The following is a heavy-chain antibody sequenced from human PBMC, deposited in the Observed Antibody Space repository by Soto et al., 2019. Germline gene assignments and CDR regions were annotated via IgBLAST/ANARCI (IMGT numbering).Heavy chain of an antibody. Sequence: GGSLRLSCAASGFTFSSYGMHWVRQAPGKGLEWVAVIWYDGSNKYYADSVKGRFTISRDNSKNTLYLQMNSLRAEDTAVYYCARDPRRDVDTAMVTVTGWWFDPWGQGTLVTVSS. V-gene: IGHV3-33*01. D-gene: IGHD5-18*01. CDR2: IWYDGSNK. CDR3: ARDPRRDVDTAMVTVTGWWFDP. J-gene: IGHJ5*02. CDR1: GFTFSSYG.